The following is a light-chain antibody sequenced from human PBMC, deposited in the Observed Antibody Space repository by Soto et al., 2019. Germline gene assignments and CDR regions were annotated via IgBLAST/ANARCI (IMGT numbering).Light chain of an antibody. V-gene: IGLV2-8*01. J-gene: IGLJ2*01. Sequence: QSALTQPPSASGSPGQSVTISCTGTSSDVGGYNYVSWYQQHPGKAPKLMIYEVSKRPSGVPDRLSGSKSGNTASLTFSGLQAEDEADYYCSSYAGSNNVVFGGGTKVTVL. CDR1: SSDVGGYNY. CDR2: EVS. CDR3: SSYAGSNNVV.